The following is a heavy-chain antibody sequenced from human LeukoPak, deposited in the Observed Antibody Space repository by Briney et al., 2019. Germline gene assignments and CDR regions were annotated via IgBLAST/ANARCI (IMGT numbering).Heavy chain of an antibody. D-gene: IGHD3/OR15-3a*01. J-gene: IGHJ4*02. V-gene: IGHV3-48*04. CDR3: ARDLDGFEYPLDY. CDR2: ISSSSSTI. CDR1: GFTFSSYS. Sequence: PGGSLRLSCAASGFTFSSYSMNWVRQAPGKGLEWVSYISSSSSTIYYADSVKGRFTISRDNAKNSLYLQMNSLRAEDTAVYYCARDLDGFEYPLDYWGQGTLVTVSS.